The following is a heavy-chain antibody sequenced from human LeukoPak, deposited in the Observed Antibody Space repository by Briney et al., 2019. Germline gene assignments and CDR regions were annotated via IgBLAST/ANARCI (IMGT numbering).Heavy chain of an antibody. D-gene: IGHD3-3*01. CDR1: GGSISSYY. V-gene: IGHV4-59*01. Sequence: SETLSLTCTVAGGSISSYYWNWIRQPPGKGLESIGYVYYTGSTNYNPSLKSRVTISVDTSKNQFSLKLNSVTAADTAVYYCARGVSLLFMEWHFDYWGQGTLVTVSS. CDR2: VYYTGST. CDR3: ARGVSLLFMEWHFDY. J-gene: IGHJ4*02.